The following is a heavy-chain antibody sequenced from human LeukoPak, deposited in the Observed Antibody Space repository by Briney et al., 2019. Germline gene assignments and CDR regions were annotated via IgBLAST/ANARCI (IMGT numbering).Heavy chain of an antibody. D-gene: IGHD3-10*01. J-gene: IGHJ5*02. CDR2: IYASGST. CDR3: ARDSGTTGEVKFDP. Sequence: PSETLSLTCTVSSASITSYYWSWIRQPAGKGLEWIGRIYASGSTTYNPSLKSRVTMAVDTSKTQFSLKLSSVTAADTAVYYCARDSGTTGEVKFDPWGQGTLVTVSA. CDR1: SASITSYY. V-gene: IGHV4-4*07.